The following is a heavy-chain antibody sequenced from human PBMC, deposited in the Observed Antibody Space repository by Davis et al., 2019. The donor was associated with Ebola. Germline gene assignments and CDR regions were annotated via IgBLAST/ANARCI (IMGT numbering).Heavy chain of an antibody. D-gene: IGHD6-19*01. Sequence: GGSLRLSCAASGFTFSRYAMHWVRQAPGAGLEWVAFTSYDGRDKYHADSVKGRFTISRDNSKNTLYLQMNSLRDEDTAVYYCARGQQWLAPSTWGQGTLVTVSS. CDR2: TSYDGRDK. V-gene: IGHV3-30*04. J-gene: IGHJ5*02. CDR1: GFTFSRYA. CDR3: ARGQQWLAPST.